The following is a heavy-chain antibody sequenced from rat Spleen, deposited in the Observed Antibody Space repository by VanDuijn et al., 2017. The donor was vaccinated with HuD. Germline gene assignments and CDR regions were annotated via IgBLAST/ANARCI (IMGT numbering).Heavy chain of an antibody. CDR2: ITYDGSST. J-gene: IGHJ2*01. CDR3: ARPNYSSYIFDY. D-gene: IGHD1-2*01. CDR1: GFTFSDFN. V-gene: IGHV5-22*01. Sequence: EVQLVESGGGLVQPGRSLKLSCAASGFTFSDFNMAWVRQSPKKGLEWVASITYDGSSTYYGEYVKGRFTISRNNAKSTLYLQMNSLRSEDTATYYCARPNYSSYIFDYWGQGVMVTVSS.